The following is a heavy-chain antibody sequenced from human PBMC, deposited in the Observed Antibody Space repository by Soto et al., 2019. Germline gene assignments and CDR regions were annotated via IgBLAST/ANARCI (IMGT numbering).Heavy chain of an antibody. CDR2: IAYDASKN. CDR1: GFSFSYYA. D-gene: IGHD2-15*01. J-gene: IGHJ1*01. Sequence: QVQLVESGGGVVQPGRSLRLSCAASGFSFSYYAMHWVRQAPGKGLEWVAVIAYDASKNYYADSVKGRFTISRDNSKNRLYLQMNRLRDEDTAVYYCASPYCSGGSCYLTEYFQHWGQGTLVTVSS. V-gene: IGHV3-30*03. CDR3: ASPYCSGGSCYLTEYFQH.